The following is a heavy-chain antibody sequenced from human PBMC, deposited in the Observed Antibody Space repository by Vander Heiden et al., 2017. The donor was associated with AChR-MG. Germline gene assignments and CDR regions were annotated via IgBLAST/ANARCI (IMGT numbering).Heavy chain of an antibody. CDR3: AREGTLRYYNWFDP. V-gene: IGHV3-33*01. Sequence: QVQLVESGGGVVQPGRSLRLSCAASGFTFSSYGMHWVRQAPGKGLGWVAIIWYDGSNKYYADSVKGRFTISRDNSKNTLYLQMNSLRAEDTAVYYCAREGTLRYYNWFDPWGQGTLVTVSS. CDR2: IWYDGSNK. D-gene: IGHD3-9*01. CDR1: GFTFSSYG. J-gene: IGHJ5*02.